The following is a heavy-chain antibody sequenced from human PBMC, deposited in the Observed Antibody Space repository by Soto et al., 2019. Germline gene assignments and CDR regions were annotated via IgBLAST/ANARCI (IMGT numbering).Heavy chain of an antibody. Sequence: EMQLLESGGGLVQPGGSLRLSCAASGFIFSSFAMSWVRQAPGKGLEWISAISGNGVGTYYADSVKGRFTISRDNSKNTLYLQMNTLRAEDTAVFYCVKVGGDYGMDVWGQGTTVTVSS. V-gene: IGHV3-23*01. CDR3: VKVGGDYGMDV. CDR1: GFIFSSFA. D-gene: IGHD1-26*01. CDR2: ISGNGVGT. J-gene: IGHJ6*02.